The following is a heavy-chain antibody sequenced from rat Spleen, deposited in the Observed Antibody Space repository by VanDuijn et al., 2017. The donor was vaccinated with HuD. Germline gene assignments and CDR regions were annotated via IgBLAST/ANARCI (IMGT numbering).Heavy chain of an antibody. CDR3: ATDRGTTVDY. CDR2: ISPSGGST. V-gene: IGHV5-27*01. CDR1: GFTFSDYY. Sequence: EVQLVESGGGLVQPGRSLKLSCAASGFTFSDYYMAWVRQAPTKGLEWVATISPSGGSTYYRDSVKGRFTISRDNAKSTLYLQMDSLRSEDTATYYCATDRGTTVDYWGQGVMVTVSS. J-gene: IGHJ2*01. D-gene: IGHD1-1*01.